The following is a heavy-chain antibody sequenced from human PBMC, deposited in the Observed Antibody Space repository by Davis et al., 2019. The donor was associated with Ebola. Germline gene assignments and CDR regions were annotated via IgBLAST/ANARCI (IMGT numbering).Heavy chain of an antibody. CDR3: TRGIITYYYYFHMDV. D-gene: IGHD3-10*01. V-gene: IGHV1-18*01. J-gene: IGHJ6*03. Sequence: ASVKVSCKASGYTFTSYDINWVRQAPGQGLEWMGWISPHNGNTNYAQEFQGRVTMTTDTSTSTAYMELRSLRSDDTAVYYCTRGIITYYYYFHMDVWGEGTTVTVSS. CDR2: ISPHNGNT. CDR1: GYTFTSYD.